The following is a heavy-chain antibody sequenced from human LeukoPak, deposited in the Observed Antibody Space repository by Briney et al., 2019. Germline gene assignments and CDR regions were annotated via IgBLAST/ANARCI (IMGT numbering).Heavy chain of an antibody. CDR3: ARDQAAAGSYY. Sequence: ASVKVSCKASGYTFTSYDINWVRQATGQGLEWMGWMNPNSGNTGYAQKLQGRVTMTTDTSTSTAYMELRSLRSDDTAVYYCARDQAAAGSYYWGQGTLVTVSS. CDR2: MNPNSGNT. V-gene: IGHV1-8*01. CDR1: GYTFTSYD. D-gene: IGHD6-13*01. J-gene: IGHJ4*02.